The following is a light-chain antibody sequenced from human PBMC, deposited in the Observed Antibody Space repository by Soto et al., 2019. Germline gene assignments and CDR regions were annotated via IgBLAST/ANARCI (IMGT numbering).Light chain of an antibody. V-gene: IGKV3-15*01. J-gene: IGKJ1*01. Sequence: EIVLTQSPDALSLSPGERATFSCRATQSITNNYVAWYQQKPGQAPRLLIYGASRRATGIPTRFSGTGSGTEFTLTISSLQSEDFALYYCQQYNDWPLTFGQGTKVEV. CDR1: QSITNN. CDR2: GAS. CDR3: QQYNDWPLT.